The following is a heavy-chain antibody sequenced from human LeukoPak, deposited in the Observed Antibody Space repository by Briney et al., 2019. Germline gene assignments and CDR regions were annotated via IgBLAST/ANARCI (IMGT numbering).Heavy chain of an antibody. J-gene: IGHJ2*01. CDR2: INHSGST. CDR1: GGSFSGYY. D-gene: IGHD2/OR15-2a*01. V-gene: IGHV4-34*01. Sequence: SETLSLTCAVYGGSFSGYYWSWIRQSPGKGLEWIGEINHSGSTNYNPSLKSRVTISVDTSKNQFPLKLNSVTAADTAVYYCARRRQYDSALFWNFDLWGRGTLVTVSS. CDR3: ARRRQYDSALFWNFDL.